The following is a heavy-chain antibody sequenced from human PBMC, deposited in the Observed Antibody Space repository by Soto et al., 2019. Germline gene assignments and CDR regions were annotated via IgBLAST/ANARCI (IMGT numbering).Heavy chain of an antibody. CDR1: EDSCITGGCY. CDR3: ARREYAMDS. V-gene: IGHV4-61*03. CDR2: VYYCGST. J-gene: IGHJ5*01. Sequence: ETLRLTSKVSEDSCITGGCYWTWIRRPPGKGLEWIVYVYYCGSTNYNPSLESRATIFADKSGSHFSLNLTSVTADDTAVYYCARREYAMDSWGRGTLVTVSS.